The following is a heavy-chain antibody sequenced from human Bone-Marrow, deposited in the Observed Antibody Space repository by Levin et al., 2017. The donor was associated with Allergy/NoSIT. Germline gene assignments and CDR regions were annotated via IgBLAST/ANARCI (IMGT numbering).Heavy chain of an antibody. CDR3: ACENHYSSSWYNYYYYMDG. J-gene: IGHJ6*03. D-gene: IGHD6-13*01. CDR1: GFTFSSYE. Sequence: GGSLRLSCAASGFTFSSYEMNWVRQAPGKGLEWVSYISSSGSTIYYADSVKGRFTISRDNAKNSLYLQMNSLRAEDTAVYYCACENHYSSSWYNYYYYMDGWGKGTTVTVSS. V-gene: IGHV3-48*03. CDR2: ISSSGSTI.